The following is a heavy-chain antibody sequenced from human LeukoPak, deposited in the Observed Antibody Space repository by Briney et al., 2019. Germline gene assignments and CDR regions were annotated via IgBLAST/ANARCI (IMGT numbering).Heavy chain of an antibody. V-gene: IGHV4-34*01. J-gene: IGHJ5*02. CDR3: ARAPPSYYGSGSYYP. D-gene: IGHD3-10*01. CDR1: GGSFSVYY. Sequence: SETLSLTCAVYGGSFSVYYWSWIRQPPGKGLEWIGEINHSGSTNYNPSLKSRVTISVDTSKNQFSLKLSSVTAADTAVYDCARAPPSYYGSGSYYPWGQGTLVTVSS. CDR2: INHSGST.